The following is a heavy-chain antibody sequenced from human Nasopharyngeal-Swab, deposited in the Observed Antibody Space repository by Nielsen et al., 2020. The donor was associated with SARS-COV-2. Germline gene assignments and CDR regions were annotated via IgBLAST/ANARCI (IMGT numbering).Heavy chain of an antibody. CDR1: GYTFSKYA. CDR3: ARDTWDV. CDR2: INTNAGTA. D-gene: IGHD2/OR15-2a*01. V-gene: IGHV7-4-1*01. Sequence: ASVKVSCKASGYTFSKYAINWVRQAPRQGLEWMGWINTNAGTATYVQGFTGRFVFSLDTSVSTAYLQIDSLRTEDSAVFYCARDTWDVWGQGTTVTVSS. J-gene: IGHJ6*02.